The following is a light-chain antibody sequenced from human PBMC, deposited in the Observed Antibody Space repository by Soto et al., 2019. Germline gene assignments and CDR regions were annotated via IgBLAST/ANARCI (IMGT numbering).Light chain of an antibody. CDR3: QQFGRSPPSWT. V-gene: IGKV3-20*01. Sequence: ETVLTQSPGTLSLSPGERATLSCRASQSVSSNYLAWYQQKPGQAPRLLIYGPSTRATDIPDRFSGSGSGTDFTLTISRLEPEDFAVYYCQQFGRSPPSWTFGQGTKVEIK. CDR1: QSVSSNY. J-gene: IGKJ1*01. CDR2: GPS.